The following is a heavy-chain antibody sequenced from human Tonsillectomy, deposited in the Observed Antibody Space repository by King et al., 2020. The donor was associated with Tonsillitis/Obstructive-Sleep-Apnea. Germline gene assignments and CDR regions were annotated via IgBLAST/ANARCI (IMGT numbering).Heavy chain of an antibody. CDR2: ISSTSFYT. J-gene: IGHJ4*02. Sequence: VQLVESGGGLVKPGGSLRISCAASGFSFSDYYMSWIRQAPGKGLEWVSDISSTSFYTNYADSVKGRFTISRDNAKNSLHLQMNSLRAEDTAVYYCARSGGMTRTTNFDYWGQGTLVTVSS. CDR3: ARSGGMTRTTNFDY. V-gene: IGHV3-11*05. D-gene: IGHD1-14*01. CDR1: GFSFSDYY.